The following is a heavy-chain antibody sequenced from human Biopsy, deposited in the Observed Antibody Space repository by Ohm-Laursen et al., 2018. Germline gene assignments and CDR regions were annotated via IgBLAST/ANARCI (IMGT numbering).Heavy chain of an antibody. D-gene: IGHD3-3*01. CDR1: GFTFSSHA. V-gene: IGHV3-23*01. Sequence: SLRLSYAASGFTFSSHAMGWVRQAPGKGLECVSVINGSGGSTYYADPVKGRFTISRDNSKNALYLQMNSLRAEDTAMYYCARDLYDFCGGCPFDPWGQGTLVTVS. J-gene: IGHJ5*02. CDR2: INGSGGST. CDR3: ARDLYDFCGGCPFDP.